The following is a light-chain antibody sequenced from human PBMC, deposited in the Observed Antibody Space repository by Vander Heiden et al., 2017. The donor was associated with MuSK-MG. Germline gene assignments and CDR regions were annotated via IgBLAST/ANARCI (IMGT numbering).Light chain of an antibody. CDR1: RPNIGAGYD. Sequence: QSVLTQPPSVSGAPGQRVTIACTGRRPNIGAGYDVHWDHHPPGTAPKLLIYGNTNRPAGVPDRFSGSKSGTSASLAITVLQAEDEADYYCQSYDSSRGVVFGGGTKLTVL. V-gene: IGLV1-40*01. CDR3: QSYDSSRGVV. J-gene: IGLJ2*01. CDR2: GNT.